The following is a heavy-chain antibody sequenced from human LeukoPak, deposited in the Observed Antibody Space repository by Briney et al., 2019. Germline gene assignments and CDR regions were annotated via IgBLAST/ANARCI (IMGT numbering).Heavy chain of an antibody. CDR2: IYYSGST. CDR3: ARGPGMVRGVRFDY. Sequence: SETLSLTCTVSGGSISSYYWSWIRQPPGKGLEWIGYIYYSGSTNHNPSLKSRVTISVDTSKNQFSLKLSSVTAADTAVYYCARGPGMVRGVRFDYWGQGALVTVSS. J-gene: IGHJ4*02. CDR1: GGSISSYY. V-gene: IGHV4-59*01. D-gene: IGHD3-10*01.